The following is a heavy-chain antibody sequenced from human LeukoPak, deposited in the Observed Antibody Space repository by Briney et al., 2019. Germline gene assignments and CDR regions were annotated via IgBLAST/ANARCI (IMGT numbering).Heavy chain of an antibody. CDR1: GFTVSSNS. D-gene: IGHD1-26*01. Sequence: GGSLRLSCTVSGFTVSSNSMSWVRQAPGKGLEWVSAISGSGGSTYYADSVKGRFTISRDNSKNTLYLQMNSLRAEDTAVYYCARGGVVGAPRSAFDIWGQGTMVTVSS. CDR2: ISGSGGST. V-gene: IGHV3-23*01. J-gene: IGHJ3*02. CDR3: ARGGVVGAPRSAFDI.